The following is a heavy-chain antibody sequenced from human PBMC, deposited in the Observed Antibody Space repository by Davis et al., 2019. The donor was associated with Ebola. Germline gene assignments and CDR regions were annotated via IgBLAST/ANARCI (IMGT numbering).Heavy chain of an antibody. CDR1: GFTFSNAW. J-gene: IGHJ4*02. V-gene: IGHV3-15*01. CDR2: IKSKTDGGTT. D-gene: IGHD3-16*01. CDR3: TTSDYIWGSLIDY. Sequence: GESLKISCAASGFTFSNAWMSWVRQAPGKGLEWVGRIKSKTDGGTTDYAAPVKGRFTISRDDSKSTLYLQMNSLKTEDTAVYYCTTSDYIWGSLIDYWGQGTLVTVSS.